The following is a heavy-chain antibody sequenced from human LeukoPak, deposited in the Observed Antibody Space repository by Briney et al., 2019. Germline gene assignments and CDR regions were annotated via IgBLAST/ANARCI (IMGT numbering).Heavy chain of an antibody. CDR3: ADNYDSSGYRFDY. Sequence: GGSLRLSCAASGFTFSSYGMHWVRQAPGKGLEWVAFIRYDGSNKYYADSVKGRFTISRDNSKNTLYLQMNSLRAEDTAVYYCADNYDSSGYRFDYWGQGTLVTVSS. V-gene: IGHV3-30*02. J-gene: IGHJ4*02. D-gene: IGHD3-22*01. CDR1: GFTFSSYG. CDR2: IRYDGSNK.